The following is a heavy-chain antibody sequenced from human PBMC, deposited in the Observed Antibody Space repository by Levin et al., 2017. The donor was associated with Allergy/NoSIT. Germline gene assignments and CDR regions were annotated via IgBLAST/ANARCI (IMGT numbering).Heavy chain of an antibody. J-gene: IGHJ4*02. Sequence: SGPTLVKPTQTLTLTCTFSGFSLSSSGVGVGWIRQPPGKALEWLALIYWDDDKRYSPSLKSRLTITKATSNNQVVLTMTSMDPVDTATYYGARKTVTTWSHTPCDYWGQGTLVTVAS. V-gene: IGHV2-5*02. CDR1: GFSLSSSGVG. CDR2: IYWDDDK. CDR3: ARKTVTTWSHTPCDY. D-gene: IGHD4-17*01.